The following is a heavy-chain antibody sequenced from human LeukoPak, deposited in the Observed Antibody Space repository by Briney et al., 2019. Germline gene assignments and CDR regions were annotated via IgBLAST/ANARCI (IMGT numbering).Heavy chain of an antibody. V-gene: IGHV3-11*06. Sequence: GGSLRLSCAASGFTISDYYMSWIRQAPGKGLGWVSSISGPGDHTHYADSVKGRFTISRDNSKNTLYLQMSSLRAEDTAVYYCARGPGLYDFWSGYLGYWGQGTLVTVSS. CDR1: GFTISDYY. J-gene: IGHJ4*02. CDR2: ISGPGDHT. CDR3: ARGPGLYDFWSGYLGY. D-gene: IGHD3-3*01.